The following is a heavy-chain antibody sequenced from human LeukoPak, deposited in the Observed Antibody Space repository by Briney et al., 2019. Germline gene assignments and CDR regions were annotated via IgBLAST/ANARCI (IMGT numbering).Heavy chain of an antibody. CDR1: GYTFTSYW. CDR2: IYPGNSES. V-gene: IGHV5-51*01. CDR3: ARIEGSTFDH. Sequence: GESLKISCKGSGYTFTSYWIGWVRQAPGKGLEWMGIIYPGNSESKYSPSLQGQITISADKSISTAYLQWSSLKASDTAMYYCARIEGSTFDHWGQGTLVTVSS. J-gene: IGHJ5*02.